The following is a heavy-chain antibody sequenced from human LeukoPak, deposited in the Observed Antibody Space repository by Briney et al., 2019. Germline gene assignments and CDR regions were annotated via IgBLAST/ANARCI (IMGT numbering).Heavy chain of an antibody. Sequence: PSETLSLTCTVSGGSISSYYWSWIRQPPGKGLEWIGYIYYSGSTNYNPSLKSRVTISVDTSKNQFSLKLSSVTAADTAVYYCARAVIAFGFWFDPWGQGTLVTVSS. CDR3: ARAVIAFGFWFDP. V-gene: IGHV4-59*01. D-gene: IGHD3-10*01. CDR1: GGSISSYY. J-gene: IGHJ5*02. CDR2: IYYSGST.